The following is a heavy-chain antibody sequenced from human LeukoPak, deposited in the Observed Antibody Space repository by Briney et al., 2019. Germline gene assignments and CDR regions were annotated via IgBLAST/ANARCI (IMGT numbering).Heavy chain of an antibody. CDR2: MIPNSGNT. J-gene: IGHJ6*02. D-gene: IGHD5-24*01. Sequence: ASVKVSCKASGYTFNNYDINWVRQAPGQGLEWMGWMIPNSGNTGYAQRFQGRFTLTRETFISTAYMELSSLRSDDTAVYYCVRAMAPLDTFNYQYAMDVWGQGTMVTVPS. CDR1: GYTFNNYD. V-gene: IGHV1-8*01. CDR3: VRAMAPLDTFNYQYAMDV.